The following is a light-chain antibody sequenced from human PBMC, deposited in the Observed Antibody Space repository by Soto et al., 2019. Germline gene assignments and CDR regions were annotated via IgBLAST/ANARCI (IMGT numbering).Light chain of an antibody. Sequence: EIVMTQSPATLSVSPGERAPLSCRASQSVNIHLAWYQQKPGQAPRLLIYGASARATGIPAKFSGSGSGTDFTLTISSLQSEDFAVYYCQQYDNWPPLTFGGGTKVDIK. J-gene: IGKJ4*01. CDR3: QQYDNWPPLT. V-gene: IGKV3D-15*01. CDR2: GAS. CDR1: QSVNIH.